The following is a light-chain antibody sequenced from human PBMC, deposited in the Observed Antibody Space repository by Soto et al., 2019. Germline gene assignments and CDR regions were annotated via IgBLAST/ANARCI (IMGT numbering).Light chain of an antibody. CDR2: TAS. CDR3: QKYNSAPLT. CDR1: QGISNS. Sequence: DIQMTQSPSSLSASVGVRVTITCRESQGISNSLAWYQQKPGKVPKLLIYTASTLQSGVPSRFSGRGFGTDFTLTITSLQPEDVATYYCQKYNSAPLTFGGGTKVEIK. V-gene: IGKV1-27*01. J-gene: IGKJ4*01.